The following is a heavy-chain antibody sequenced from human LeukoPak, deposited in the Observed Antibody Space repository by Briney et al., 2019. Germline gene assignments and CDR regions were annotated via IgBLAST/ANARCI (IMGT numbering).Heavy chain of an antibody. J-gene: IGHJ4*02. V-gene: IGHV3-20*04. D-gene: IGHD4-11*01. CDR2: INWNGGST. CDR3: ARVMTTSLRSFDY. Sequence: PGGSLRLSCVASGFTFDDYGMTWVRHAPGQGLEWVSFINWNGGSTGYADSVRGRFTISRDNAKSSLYLQMNSLRAEDTALYYCARVMTTSLRSFDYWGQGTLVTVSS. CDR1: GFTFDDYG.